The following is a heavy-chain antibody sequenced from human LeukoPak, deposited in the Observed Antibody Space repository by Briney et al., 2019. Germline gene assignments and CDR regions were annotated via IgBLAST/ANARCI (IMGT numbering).Heavy chain of an antibody. J-gene: IGHJ4*02. CDR3: AGEYSSGAAC. Sequence: KPSETLSLTCSVSGGSISDSSYYWGWIRQPPGKGLEWIANIYNSGSTSHNPSLKSRVTISTDSSKNQLSLKLSSVTAADTAVYYCAGEYSSGAACWGQGTLVTVSS. CDR1: GGSISDSSYY. CDR2: IYNSGST. V-gene: IGHV4-39*01. D-gene: IGHD6-19*01.